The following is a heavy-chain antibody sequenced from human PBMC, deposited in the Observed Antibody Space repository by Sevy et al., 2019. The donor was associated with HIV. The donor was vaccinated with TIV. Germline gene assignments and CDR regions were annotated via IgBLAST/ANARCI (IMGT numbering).Heavy chain of an antibody. D-gene: IGHD1-26*01. CDR3: ATDFGGGSYGYFQH. V-gene: IGHV1-24*01. J-gene: IGHJ1*01. Sequence: ASVKVSCKVSGYTLTELSMHWVRQAPGKGLEWMGGFDPEDGETIYAQKFQGRVTMTENTSTDTAYMELSSLRSEDTAVYYCATDFGGGSYGYFQHWGQGTLVTVSS. CDR2: FDPEDGET. CDR1: GYTLTELS.